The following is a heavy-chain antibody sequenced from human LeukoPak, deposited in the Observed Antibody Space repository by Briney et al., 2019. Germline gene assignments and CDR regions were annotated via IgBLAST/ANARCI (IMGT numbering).Heavy chain of an antibody. CDR3: ARDASPVTPNWFDP. J-gene: IGHJ5*02. V-gene: IGHV1-2*02. D-gene: IGHD4-17*01. Sequence: GASVKVSCKASGYTFTGYYMHWVRQAPGQGLEWMGWINPNGGGTNYAQKFQGRVTMTRDTSISTSYMELSRLRSDDTAVYYCARDASPVTPNWFDPWGQRTLVTVSS. CDR2: INPNGGGT. CDR1: GYTFTGYY.